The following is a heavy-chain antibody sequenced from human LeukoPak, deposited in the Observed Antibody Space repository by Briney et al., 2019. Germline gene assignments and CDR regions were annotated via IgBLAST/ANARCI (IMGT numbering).Heavy chain of an antibody. CDR2: ISSSSSTI. D-gene: IGHD3-22*01. CDR1: GFTFSSYS. V-gene: IGHV3-48*04. CDR3: ARVNYYDSSGYYEY. Sequence: GGSLRLSCAASGFTFSSYSMNWVRQAPGKGLEWVSYISSSSSTIYYADSVKGRFTISRDNAKNSLYLQMNSLRAEDTAVYYCARVNYYDSSGYYEYWGQGTLVTVSS. J-gene: IGHJ4*02.